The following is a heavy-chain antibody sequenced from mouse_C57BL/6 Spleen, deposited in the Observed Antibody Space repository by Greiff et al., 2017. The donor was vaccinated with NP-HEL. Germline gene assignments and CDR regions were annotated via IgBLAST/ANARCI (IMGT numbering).Heavy chain of an antibody. CDR1: GYAFSSSW. J-gene: IGHJ3*01. CDR2: IYPGDGDT. D-gene: IGHD3-3*01. CDR3: AREGWEEGFAY. Sequence: VQLQQSGPELVKPGASVKISCKASGYAFSSSWMNWVKQRPGKGLEWIGRIYPGDGDTNYNGKFKGKATLTADKSSSTAYMQLSSLTSEDSAVYFCAREGWEEGFAYWGQGTLVTVSA. V-gene: IGHV1-82*01.